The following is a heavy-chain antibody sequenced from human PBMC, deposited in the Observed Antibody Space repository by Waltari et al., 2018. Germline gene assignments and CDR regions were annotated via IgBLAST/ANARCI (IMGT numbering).Heavy chain of an antibody. Sequence: QMELQESGPRLVKPSETLSLTCNVSGDSISGSRNYWAWLRQPPGQNPQCVGSIDYSGTTYENPSLKGRFATSVDTSRNQFSLNVNSVTAADTGIYYCARQLRFVDWIPRYFDSWGRGTLATVSS. V-gene: IGHV4-39*01. J-gene: IGHJ4*02. CDR2: IDYSGTT. CDR1: GDSISGSRNY. CDR3: ARQLRFVDWIPRYFDS. D-gene: IGHD3-3*01.